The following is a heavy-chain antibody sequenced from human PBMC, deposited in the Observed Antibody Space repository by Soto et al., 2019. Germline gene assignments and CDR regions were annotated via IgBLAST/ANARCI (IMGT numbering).Heavy chain of an antibody. CDR1: GGSFSGYY. D-gene: IGHD3-3*01. CDR3: ARGEVRFLEWLPSYYYYYGMDV. CDR2: INHSGST. Sequence: SETLSLTCAVYGGSFSGYYWSWIRQPPGKGLEWIGEINHSGSTNYNPSLKSRVTISVDTSKNQFSLKLSSVTAADTAVYYCARGEVRFLEWLPSYYYYYGMDVWGQGTTVTVSS. J-gene: IGHJ6*02. V-gene: IGHV4-34*01.